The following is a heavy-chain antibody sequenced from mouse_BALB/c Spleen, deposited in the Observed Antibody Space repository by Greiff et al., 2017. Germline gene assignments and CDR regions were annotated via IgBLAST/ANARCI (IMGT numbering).Heavy chain of an antibody. CDR3: ARHDCALYAMDY. CDR1: GYSFTGYY. J-gene: IGHJ4*01. CDR2: INPYNGAT. V-gene: IGHV1-31*01. D-gene: IGHD2-4*01. Sequence: EVQLQQSGPELVKPGASVKISCKASGYSFTGYYMHWVKQSHVKSLEWIGRINPYNGATSYNQNFKDKASLTVDKSSSTAYMELHSLTSEDSAVYYCARHDCALYAMDYWGQGTSDTVSS.